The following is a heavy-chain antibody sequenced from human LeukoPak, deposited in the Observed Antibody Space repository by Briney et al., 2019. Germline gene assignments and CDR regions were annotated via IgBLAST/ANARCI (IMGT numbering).Heavy chain of an antibody. CDR1: GFTFTSYS. J-gene: IGHJ4*02. V-gene: IGHV3-48*01. Sequence: GGSLRLSCAASGFTFTSYSMNWVRQAPGKGLEWVSYISSSSSTIYYADSVKGRFTISRDNAKNSLYLQMNSLRAEDTAVYYCARGMQWLKRWGQGTMVNVYS. CDR3: ARGMQWLKR. CDR2: ISSSSSTI. D-gene: IGHD6-19*01.